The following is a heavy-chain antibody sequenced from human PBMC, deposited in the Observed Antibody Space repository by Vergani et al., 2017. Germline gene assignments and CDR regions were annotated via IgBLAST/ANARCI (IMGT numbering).Heavy chain of an antibody. CDR3: ARHSTVEWLVKLGWIDP. J-gene: IGHJ5*02. Sequence: QLQLQESGPGLVKPSATLSLTCSVSGASIRSSNYYWGWIRQPPGKGLDWIASIYYSGSTYYIPSLKSRVTISVDTSKNQFSLKLRSVTAADTAVYFCARHSTVEWLVKLGWIDPWGQGILVTVSS. V-gene: IGHV4-39*01. CDR1: GASIRSSNYY. D-gene: IGHD6-19*01. CDR2: IYYSGST.